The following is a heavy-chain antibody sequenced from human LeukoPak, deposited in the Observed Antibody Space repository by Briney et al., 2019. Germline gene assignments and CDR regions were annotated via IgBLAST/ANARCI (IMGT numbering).Heavy chain of an antibody. CDR2: ISSNGGST. CDR1: GFTFSSYA. D-gene: IGHD3/OR15-3a*01. V-gene: IGHV3-64D*09. J-gene: IGHJ4*02. CDR3: VKPANGLVSYFDY. Sequence: GGSLRLSCSASGFTFSSYAMHWVRQAPGKGLEYVSAISSNGGSTYYADSVKGRLTISRDNSKNTLYLQMSSLRAEDTAVYYCVKPANGLVSYFDYWGQGTLVTVSS.